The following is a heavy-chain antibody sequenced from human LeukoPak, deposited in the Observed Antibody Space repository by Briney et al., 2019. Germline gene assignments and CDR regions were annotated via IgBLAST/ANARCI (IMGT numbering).Heavy chain of an antibody. CDR1: GYTFTSYG. CDR2: ISAYNGNT. V-gene: IGHV1-18*01. D-gene: IGHD1-1*01. Sequence: ASVKVSCKASGYTFTSYGISWVRQAPGQGLEWMGWISAYNGNTNYAQKLQGRVTMTTDTSTSTACMELRSLRSDDTAVYYCARELGTSWFDPWGQGTLVTVSS. CDR3: ARELGTSWFDP. J-gene: IGHJ5*02.